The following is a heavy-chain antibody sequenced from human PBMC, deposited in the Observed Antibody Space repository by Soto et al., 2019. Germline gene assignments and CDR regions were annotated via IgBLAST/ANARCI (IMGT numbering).Heavy chain of an antibody. CDR3: AREGLETIAVAGNFDY. CDR1: GDSVSSNSAA. J-gene: IGHJ4*02. CDR2: TYYRSKWYN. D-gene: IGHD6-19*01. V-gene: IGHV6-1*01. Sequence: PSETLSLTCAISGDSVSSNSAAWNWIRQSPSRGLEWLGRTYYRSKWYNDYAVSVKSRITINPDTSKNQFSLQLNSVTPEDTAVYYCAREGLETIAVAGNFDYWGQGTLVTVSS.